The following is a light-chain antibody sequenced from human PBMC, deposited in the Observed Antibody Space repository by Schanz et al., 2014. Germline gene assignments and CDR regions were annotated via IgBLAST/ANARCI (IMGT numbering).Light chain of an antibody. Sequence: EIVLTQSPGTLSLSPGERATLSCRASQSVSSSYLAWYQQRPGQAPRLLIYGASSRATGIPDRFSGSGSGTEFTLTISSLQSEDFAVYYCQQYNNWPPYAFGQGTKVEIK. V-gene: IGKV3-20*01. J-gene: IGKJ2*01. CDR3: QQYNNWPPYA. CDR2: GAS. CDR1: QSVSSSY.